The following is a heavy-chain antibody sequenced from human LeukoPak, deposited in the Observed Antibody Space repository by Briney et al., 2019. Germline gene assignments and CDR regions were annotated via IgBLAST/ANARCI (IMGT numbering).Heavy chain of an antibody. CDR2: FDPEDGET. CDR1: GYTLTELS. V-gene: IGHV1-24*01. CDR3: ATWGTAPDASDI. D-gene: IGHD1-7*01. Sequence: ASVKVSCKVSGYTLTELSMHWVRQAPGKGLEWMGGFDPEDGETIYAQKFQGRVTMTEDTSTDTAYMELSSLRSEDTAVYYCATWGTAPDASDIWGQGKMVTVSS. J-gene: IGHJ3*02.